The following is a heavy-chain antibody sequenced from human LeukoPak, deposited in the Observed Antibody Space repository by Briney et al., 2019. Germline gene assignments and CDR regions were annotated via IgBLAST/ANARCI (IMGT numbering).Heavy chain of an antibody. CDR1: GFTFSSYA. J-gene: IGHJ4*02. Sequence: GSLRLSCEASGFTFSSYAMSWVRQAPGKGLEWVSAISVSGASTHYADYVKGRLTISRDNSKNTLYLQMNTLRAEDTAVYYCAKDQESVSSSWLDYWGQGTLVTVSS. CDR3: AKDQESVSSSWLDY. D-gene: IGHD6-13*01. V-gene: IGHV3-23*01. CDR2: ISVSGAST.